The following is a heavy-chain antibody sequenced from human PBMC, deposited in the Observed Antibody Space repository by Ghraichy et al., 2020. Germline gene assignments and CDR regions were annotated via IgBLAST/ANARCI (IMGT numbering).Heavy chain of an antibody. V-gene: IGHV3-23*01. D-gene: IGHD2-15*01. CDR2: ISGGSSTT. CDR3: AKDPCTGGSCYGTLGY. CDR1: GFTFRSYA. Sequence: GALRLSCAASGFTFRSYAMSWVRQAPGKGLEWVSAISGGSSTTYYADSVRGRFTISRDNSKNTLYLQMSSLRAEDTAVYYCAKDPCTGGSCYGTLGYWGQGTLVTVSS. J-gene: IGHJ4*02.